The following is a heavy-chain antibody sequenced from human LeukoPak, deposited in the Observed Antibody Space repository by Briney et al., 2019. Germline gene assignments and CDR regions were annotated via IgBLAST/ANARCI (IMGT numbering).Heavy chain of an antibody. J-gene: IGHJ2*01. CDR1: GGSISSYY. D-gene: IGHD6-25*01. V-gene: IGHV4-59*08. Sequence: SETLSLTCTVSGGSISSYYWSWIRQPPGKGLEWIGYIYYSGSTNYNPSLKSRVTISVDTSKNQFSLKLSSLIAADTAVYYCARQGGGFWYFDLWGRGTLVTVSS. CDR3: ARQGGGFWYFDL. CDR2: IYYSGST.